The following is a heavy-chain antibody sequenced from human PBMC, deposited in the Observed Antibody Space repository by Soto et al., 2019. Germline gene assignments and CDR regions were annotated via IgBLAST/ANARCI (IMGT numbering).Heavy chain of an antibody. Sequence: TLVNPTQTLTLTCTFSGFSFTTAGVAVGWIRQTPGGALEWLTLIYYHDGRRFSPSLKTRLTITGDTSKNQVVLSLTNVDPGDTATYFCAHSDGGYEIIYFDFWGQGIPVTVSS. CDR1: GFSFTTAGVA. D-gene: IGHD5-12*01. J-gene: IGHJ4*02. V-gene: IGHV2-5*01. CDR2: IYYHDGR. CDR3: AHSDGGYEIIYFDF.